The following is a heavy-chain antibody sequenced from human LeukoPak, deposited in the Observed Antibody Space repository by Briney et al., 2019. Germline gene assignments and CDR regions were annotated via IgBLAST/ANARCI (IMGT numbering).Heavy chain of an antibody. CDR1: GASISSYY. Sequence: PSETLSLTCTVSGASISSYYWSWIRQPPGKGLEWIGYIFNSGSTNYNPSLKSRVTISVDTSKNQFSLKLSSVTAADTAVYYCARGEWEIGLFFDYWGQGTLVTVSS. J-gene: IGHJ4*02. CDR3: ARGEWEIGLFFDY. V-gene: IGHV4-59*01. CDR2: IFNSGST. D-gene: IGHD1-26*01.